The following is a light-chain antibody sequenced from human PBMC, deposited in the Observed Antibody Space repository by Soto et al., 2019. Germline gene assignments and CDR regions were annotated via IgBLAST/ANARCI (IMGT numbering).Light chain of an antibody. CDR2: EVS. J-gene: IGLJ1*01. CDR3: SSYISSSTLEV. CDR1: SSDVGGYKF. V-gene: IGLV2-14*01. Sequence: QSVLTQPASVSGSPGQSITISCTGTSSDVGGYKFVSWYQQHPGKAPKLMIYEVSNRPLGVSNRFSGSKSGNTASLTISGLQAEDESDYYCSSYISSSTLEVFGTGTKLTVL.